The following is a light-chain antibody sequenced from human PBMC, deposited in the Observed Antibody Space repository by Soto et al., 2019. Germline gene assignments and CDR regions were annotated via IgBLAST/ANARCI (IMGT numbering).Light chain of an antibody. J-gene: IGLJ2*01. V-gene: IGLV2-14*01. Sequence: QSALTQPATVSGSPGQSITMSCTGTSSDVGAYNYVSWYQQHPGKAPKLMIYEVNNRPSGVSNRFSGSKSGNTASLTISGLQAEDEADYHCSSYTSSSTLVVFGGGTKLTVL. CDR1: SSDVGAYNY. CDR3: SSYTSSSTLVV. CDR2: EVN.